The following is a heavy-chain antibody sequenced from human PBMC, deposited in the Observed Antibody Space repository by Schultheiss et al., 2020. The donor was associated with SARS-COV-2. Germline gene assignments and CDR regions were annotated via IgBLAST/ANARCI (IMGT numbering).Heavy chain of an antibody. CDR3: ARDLTVTTHNWFDP. CDR1: GYTFTSYG. D-gene: IGHD4-17*01. Sequence: ASVKVSCKASGYTFTSYGISWVRQAPGQGLEWMGWISAYNGNTNYAQKLQGRVTMTTDTSTSTAYMELRSLRSEDTAVYYCARDLTVTTHNWFDPWGQGTLVTVSS. J-gene: IGHJ5*02. CDR2: ISAYNGNT. V-gene: IGHV1-18*01.